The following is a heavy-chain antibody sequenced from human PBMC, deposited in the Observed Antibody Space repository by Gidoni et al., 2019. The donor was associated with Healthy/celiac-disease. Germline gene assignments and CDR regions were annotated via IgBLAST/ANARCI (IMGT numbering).Heavy chain of an antibody. CDR2: IYYSGST. D-gene: IGHD3-22*01. CDR1: GGSISSSSYY. J-gene: IGHJ4*02. V-gene: IGHV4-39*01. CDR3: ARQSKNYYDSSGYYYDY. Sequence: QLQLQESGPGLVKPSETLSLTCTVSGGSISSSSYYWGWIRQPPGKGLEWIGSIYYSGSTYYNPSLKSRVTISVDTSKNQFSLKLSSVTAEDTAVYYCARQSKNYYDSSGYYYDYWGQGTLVTVSS.